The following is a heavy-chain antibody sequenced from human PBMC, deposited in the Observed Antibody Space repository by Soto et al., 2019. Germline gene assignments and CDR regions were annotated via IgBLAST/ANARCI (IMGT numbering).Heavy chain of an antibody. CDR1: GFTFSSYG. V-gene: IGHV3-30*03. J-gene: IGHJ4*02. CDR3: ARESEGLTSNFDY. Sequence: GGSLRLSCAASGFTFSSYGMHWVRQAPGKGLEWVAVISYDGSNKYYADSVKGRVTISRDNSKNKLYLQMNSLRAEDTAVYYCARESEGLTSNFDYWGQGTLVTVSS. CDR2: ISYDGSNK.